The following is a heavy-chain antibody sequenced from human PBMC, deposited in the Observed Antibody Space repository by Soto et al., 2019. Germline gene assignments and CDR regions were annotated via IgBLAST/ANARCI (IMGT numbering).Heavy chain of an antibody. D-gene: IGHD3-10*01. CDR3: AHRRGYYGLDWFDP. CDR1: GFSLSTSGVG. CDR2: IYWDDDK. V-gene: IGHV2-5*02. Sequence: QITLKESGPTLVKPTQTLTLTCTFSGFSLSTSGVGVGWIRQPPGKALEWLALIYWDDDKRYSPSLKSRLTIPKDTSKNQVVLTMTNMDPVDTATYYCAHRRGYYGLDWFDPWGQGTLVTVSS. J-gene: IGHJ5*02.